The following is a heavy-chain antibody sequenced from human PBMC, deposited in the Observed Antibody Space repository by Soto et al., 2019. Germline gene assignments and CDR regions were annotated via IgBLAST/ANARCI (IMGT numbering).Heavy chain of an antibody. CDR1: GGTFSSYA. D-gene: IGHD2-15*01. J-gene: IGHJ6*02. Sequence: ASVKVSFKACGGTFSSYAISWLRQAPGQGLEWMGGIIPIFGTANYAQKFQGRVTITADESTSTAYMELSSLRSEDTAVYYCAREGGSDIVEMATTYHYYGMDVWGQGTTVTVS. V-gene: IGHV1-69*13. CDR3: AREGGSDIVEMATTYHYYGMDV. CDR2: IIPIFGTA.